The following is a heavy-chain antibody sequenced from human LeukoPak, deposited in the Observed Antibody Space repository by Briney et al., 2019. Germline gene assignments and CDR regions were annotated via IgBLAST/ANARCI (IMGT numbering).Heavy chain of an antibody. CDR2: VNHSGST. V-gene: IGHV4-34*01. CDR1: GGSFSGYY. D-gene: IGHD6-13*01. CDR3: ARGGSEQQLVLEDFPAPKSDHTRGLIDY. Sequence: PSETLSLTCAVYGGSFSGYYWSWIRQPPGKGLEWIGEVNHSGSTNYNPSLKSRVTISVDTSKNQFSLKLSSVTAADTAVYYCARGGSEQQLVLEDFPAPKSDHTRGLIDYWGQGTLVTVSS. J-gene: IGHJ4*02.